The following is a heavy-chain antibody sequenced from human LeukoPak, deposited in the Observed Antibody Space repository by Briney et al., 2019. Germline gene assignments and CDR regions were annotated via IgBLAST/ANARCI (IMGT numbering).Heavy chain of an antibody. CDR3: ARVLPQVITFGAARWFDP. CDR2: IYYSGST. V-gene: IGHV4-59*01. J-gene: IGHJ5*02. D-gene: IGHD3-16*01. Sequence: SETLSLTCTVSGGSISSYYWSWIRQPPGKGLVWIGYIYYSGSTNYNPSLKSRVTISVDTSKNQFSLKLSSVTAADTAVYYCARVLPQVITFGAARWFDPWGQGTLVTVSS. CDR1: GGSISSYY.